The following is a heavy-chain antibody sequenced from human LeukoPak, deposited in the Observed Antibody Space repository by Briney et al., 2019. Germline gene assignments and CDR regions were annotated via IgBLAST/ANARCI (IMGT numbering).Heavy chain of an antibody. D-gene: IGHD2-21*02. CDR2: IYNSGST. V-gene: IGHV4-59*08. CDR3: ARHGHGDCGNAFDI. J-gene: IGHJ3*02. CDR1: GGSISSYY. Sequence: SETLSLTCTVSGGSISSYYWSWIRQPPGKGLEWIGYIYNSGSTTYNPSFKSRVTISVDTSKNHFSLKLSSVTAADTAVYYCARHGHGDCGNAFDIWGQGTLVTVSS.